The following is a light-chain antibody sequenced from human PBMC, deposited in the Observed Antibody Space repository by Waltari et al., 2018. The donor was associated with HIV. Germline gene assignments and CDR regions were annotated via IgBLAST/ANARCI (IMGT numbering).Light chain of an antibody. CDR2: KSD. J-gene: IGLJ3*02. CDR1: RSNIGDTT. Sequence: SVLTQPPSASGTPGQRVTISCSGGRSNIGDTTVNLYQHLPGTAPKLLIYKSDQRPSGVPDRFSGSKSDTSASLAISGLQSEDEADYYCATWDDSLNGRVFGGGTKLTVL. CDR3: ATWDDSLNGRV. V-gene: IGLV1-44*01.